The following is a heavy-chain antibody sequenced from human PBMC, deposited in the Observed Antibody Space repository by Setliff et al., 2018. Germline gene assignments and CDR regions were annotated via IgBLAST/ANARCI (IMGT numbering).Heavy chain of an antibody. V-gene: IGHV1-69*13. D-gene: IGHD2-2*02. Sequence: VKVSCTASGGTFSSYAISWVRQAPGQGLEWMGGIIPIFGTANYAQKFQGRVTITADESTSTAYMELSSLRSEDTAVYYCARDSRGLVPAAIEGSYYYYGMDVWGQGTTVTVSS. CDR3: ARDSRGLVPAAIEGSYYYYGMDV. CDR1: GGTFSSYA. J-gene: IGHJ6*02. CDR2: IIPIFGTA.